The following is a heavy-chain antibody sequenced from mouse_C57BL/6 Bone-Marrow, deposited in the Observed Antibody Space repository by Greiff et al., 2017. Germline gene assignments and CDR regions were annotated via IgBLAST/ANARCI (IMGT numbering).Heavy chain of an antibody. CDR3: AREGRYDGYYVAY. Sequence: QVQLQQPGAELVKPGASVKLSCTASGYTFTSYWMHWVKQRPGQGLEWIGMIHPNSGSTNYNEKFKSKATLTVDKSSSTAYMQLSSLTSEDSAVYYGAREGRYDGYYVAYWGQGTLVTVSA. CDR1: GYTFTSYW. CDR2: IHPNSGST. D-gene: IGHD2-3*01. J-gene: IGHJ3*01. V-gene: IGHV1-64*01.